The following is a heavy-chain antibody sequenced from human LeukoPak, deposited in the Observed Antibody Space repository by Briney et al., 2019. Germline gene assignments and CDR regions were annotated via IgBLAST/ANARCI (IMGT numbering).Heavy chain of an antibody. D-gene: IGHD4-17*01. CDR2: IYYSGST. CDR1: GSSISSYY. Sequence: PSETLSLTCTVSGSSISSYYWSWIRQPPGKGLEWIGYIYYSGSTNYNPSLKSRVTISADTSKNQFSLKLSSVTAADTAVYYCARQHYEYYFDYWGQGTLVTVSS. V-gene: IGHV4-59*08. J-gene: IGHJ4*02. CDR3: ARQHYEYYFDY.